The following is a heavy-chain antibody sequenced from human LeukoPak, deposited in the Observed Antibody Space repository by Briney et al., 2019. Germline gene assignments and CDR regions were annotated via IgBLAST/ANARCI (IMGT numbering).Heavy chain of an antibody. CDR2: ISYDGSNK. CDR1: GFTFSSYA. V-gene: IGHV3-30-3*01. CDR3: ARSPGSSNWYTNFDY. Sequence: GGSLRLSCAASGFTFSSYAMHWVRQAPGKGLEWVAVISYDGSNKYYADSVKGRFTISRDNSKNTLYLQMNSLRAEDTAVYYCARSPGSSNWYTNFDYWGQGTLVTVSS. J-gene: IGHJ4*02. D-gene: IGHD6-13*01.